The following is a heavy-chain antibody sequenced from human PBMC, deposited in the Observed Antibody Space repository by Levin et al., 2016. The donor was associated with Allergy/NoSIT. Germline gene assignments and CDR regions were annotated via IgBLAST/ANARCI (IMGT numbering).Heavy chain of an antibody. Sequence: SETLSLTCTVSGGSISSGGYYWSWIRQHPGKGLEWIGYIYYSGSTNYNPSLKSRVTISVDTSKNQFSLEVTSVTAADTALYYCARGSSSSYYYYGMDVWGQGTTVTVSS. V-gene: IGHV4-61*08. J-gene: IGHJ6*02. CDR3: ARGSSSSYYYYGMDV. CDR2: IYYSGST. CDR1: GGSISSGGYY. D-gene: IGHD6-6*01.